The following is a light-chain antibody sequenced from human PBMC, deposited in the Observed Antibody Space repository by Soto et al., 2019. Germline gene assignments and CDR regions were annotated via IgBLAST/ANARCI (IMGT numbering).Light chain of an antibody. CDR3: QQYNNWPWT. J-gene: IGKJ1*01. CDR1: QSISDT. Sequence: EIVMTQSPPTLSVSPGGRATLSCRASQSISDTLAWYKQKPGQAPRLLIYGASRRATGFPARFRGSGSGTEFTLTISSLKSEDFEVYYCQQYNNWPWTFGQGTKVDIK. V-gene: IGKV3-15*01. CDR2: GAS.